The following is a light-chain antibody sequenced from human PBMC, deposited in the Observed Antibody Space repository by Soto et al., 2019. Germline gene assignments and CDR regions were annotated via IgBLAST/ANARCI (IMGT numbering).Light chain of an antibody. J-gene: IGKJ5*01. Sequence: DIPMTQSPSTLSASVGERVTITCRASQPISTWLAWYQQRPGKAPNLMIYHASSLESGVPSRFSGSGSGTECTLSISSLQPDDVGTYYCQQYDEHSITLGQGTRLEIK. CDR1: QPISTW. CDR2: HAS. V-gene: IGKV1-5*01. CDR3: QQYDEHSIT.